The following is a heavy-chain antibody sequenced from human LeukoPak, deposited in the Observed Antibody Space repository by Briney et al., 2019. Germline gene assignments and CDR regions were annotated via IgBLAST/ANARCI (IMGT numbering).Heavy chain of an antibody. V-gene: IGHV4-31*03. CDR2: IYYSGST. J-gene: IGHJ6*03. D-gene: IGHD6-13*01. Sequence: PPETLSLTCTVSGGSISSGGYYWSWIRQHPGKGLEWIGYIYYSGSTYYNPSLKSRVTISVDTSKNQFSLKLSSVTAADTAVYYCARRAAAHYYMDVWGKGTTVTVSS. CDR3: ARRAAAHYYMDV. CDR1: GGSISSGGYY.